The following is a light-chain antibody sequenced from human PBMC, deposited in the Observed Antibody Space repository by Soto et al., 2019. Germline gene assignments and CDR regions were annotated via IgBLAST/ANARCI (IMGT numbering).Light chain of an antibody. J-gene: IGKJ1*01. Sequence: EIVLTQSPGTLSLSPGGRATLSCRASQSVSSSYLAWYQQKPGQAPRLLIYGASSRATGIPDGFSGSGSGTDFTVTISTLENDELAVYDCQQHGSPRSTFDQQTKVEIK. V-gene: IGKV3-20*01. CDR2: GAS. CDR1: QSVSSSY. CDR3: QQHGSPRST.